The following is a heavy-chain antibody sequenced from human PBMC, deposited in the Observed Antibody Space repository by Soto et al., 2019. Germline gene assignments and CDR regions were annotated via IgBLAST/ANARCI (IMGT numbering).Heavy chain of an antibody. CDR3: SRDLSH. CDR1: GFPFSQYA. J-gene: IGHJ4*02. V-gene: IGHV3-48*02. Sequence: DVQLVESGGGLVQPGGSLRLSCAASGFPFSQYAMHWVRQAPGKGLEWISYINSASSTTFHADSIKGRLTVSRDNAKNSVYLHMSSLRHEDTAVYYCSRDLSHWGQGTLVTVSS. CDR2: INSASSTT.